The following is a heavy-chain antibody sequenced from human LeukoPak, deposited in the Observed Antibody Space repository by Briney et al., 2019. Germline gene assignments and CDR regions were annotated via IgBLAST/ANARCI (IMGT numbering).Heavy chain of an antibody. CDR2: MNPNSGNT. J-gene: IGHJ4*02. V-gene: IGHV1-8*01. D-gene: IGHD6-13*01. CDR1: GYTFTSYD. Sequence: ASVKVSCKASGYTFTSYDINWVRQATGQGLEWMGWMNPNSGNTGYAQKFQGRVTMTRNTSISTAYMELSSLRSEDTAVYYCARNIEGSSWYDYWGQGTLVTVSS. CDR3: ARNIEGSSWYDY.